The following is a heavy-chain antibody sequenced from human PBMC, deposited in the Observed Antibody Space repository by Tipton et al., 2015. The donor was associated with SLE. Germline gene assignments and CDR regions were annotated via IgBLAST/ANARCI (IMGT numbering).Heavy chain of an antibody. CDR2: IYYSGST. CDR3: ARGSEWLLSGWFDP. CDR1: GGSISSSSYY. J-gene: IGHJ5*02. V-gene: IGHV4-39*07. D-gene: IGHD3-3*01. Sequence: TLSLTCTVSGGSISSSSYYWGWIRQPPGKGLEWIGSIYYSGSTYYNPSLKSRVTISVDTSKKQFSLKLSSVTAADTAVYYCARGSEWLLSGWFDPWGQGTLVTVSS.